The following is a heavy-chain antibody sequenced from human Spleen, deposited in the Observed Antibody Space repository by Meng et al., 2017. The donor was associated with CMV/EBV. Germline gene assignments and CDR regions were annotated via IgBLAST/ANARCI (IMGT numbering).Heavy chain of an antibody. CDR2: ISDSNGDT. D-gene: IGHD6-25*01. V-gene: IGHV1-18*01. CDR1: GYTFTTYG. CDR3: ARDLFCSSGNCDDAFNI. Sequence: ASVKVSCKATGYTFTTYGISWVRQAPGQGLEWMGWISDSNGDTNYAQKFRDRITMTTDTSTSTAYMELRSLRSDDTALYYCARDLFCSSGNCDDAFNIWGQGTMVTVSS. J-gene: IGHJ3*02.